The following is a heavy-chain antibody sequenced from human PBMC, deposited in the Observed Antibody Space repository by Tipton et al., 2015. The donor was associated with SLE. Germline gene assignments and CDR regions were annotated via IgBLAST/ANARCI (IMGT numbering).Heavy chain of an antibody. J-gene: IGHJ3*02. CDR2: SYTSGST. V-gene: IGHV4-61*02. Sequence: TLSLTCTVSGGSISSGSYYWSWIRQPAGKGLEWIGRSYTSGSTNYNPSLKSRVTISVDTSKNQFSLKLSSVTAADTAVYYCARSFDAFDIWGQGTMVTVSS. CDR3: ARSFDAFDI. CDR1: GGSISSGSYY.